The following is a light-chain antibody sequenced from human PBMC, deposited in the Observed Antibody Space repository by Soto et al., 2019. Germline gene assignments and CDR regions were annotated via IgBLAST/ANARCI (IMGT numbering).Light chain of an antibody. CDR2: GAS. J-gene: IGKJ1*01. CDR3: QQYNNWPSWT. Sequence: EIVMTQSPATLSVSPGERATLSCRAGQSVSSNLAWYQQKPGQAPRLLIYGASTRATGIPARFSGSGSGTEFTLTISSLQSEDFAVYYCQQYNNWPSWTFGQGTKVEIK. V-gene: IGKV3-15*01. CDR1: QSVSSN.